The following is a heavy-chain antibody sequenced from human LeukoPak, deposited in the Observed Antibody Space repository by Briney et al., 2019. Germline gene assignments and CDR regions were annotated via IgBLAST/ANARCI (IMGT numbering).Heavy chain of an antibody. D-gene: IGHD3-22*01. CDR2: IYTSGST. Sequence: KPSETLSLTCSVSGGSISSYYWSWIRQPAGKGLEWIERIYTSGSTNYNPSLKSRVTMSVDTSKNQFSLKLSSVTAADTAVYYCARDRYYYDSSSYRFDYWGRGTLVTVSS. V-gene: IGHV4-4*07. CDR3: ARDRYYYDSSSYRFDY. J-gene: IGHJ4*02. CDR1: GGSISSYY.